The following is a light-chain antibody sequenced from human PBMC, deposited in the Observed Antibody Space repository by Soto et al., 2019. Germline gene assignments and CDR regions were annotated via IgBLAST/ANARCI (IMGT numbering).Light chain of an antibody. CDR1: QSVGSD. V-gene: IGKV3D-15*01. Sequence: EIVMTQSPAILSVSPGERAILSCRASQSVGSDLAWYQQKAGQGPRLLIYGASTRATGIPATFSGSGSGTEFTLTISGLQAEDFAVYYCQQYNDWPPGTYSQGTKVEI. CDR3: QQYNDWPPGT. J-gene: IGKJ1*01. CDR2: GAS.